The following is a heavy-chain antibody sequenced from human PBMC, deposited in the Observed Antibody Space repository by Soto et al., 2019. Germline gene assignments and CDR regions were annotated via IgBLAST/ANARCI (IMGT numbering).Heavy chain of an antibody. D-gene: IGHD4-17*01. J-gene: IGHJ4*02. V-gene: IGHV3-23*01. CDR2: ISGSGSNT. CDR3: ARAVRLHFGI. CDR1: RFSFSPYA. Sequence: SRFSFSPYAMSWVLQAIGKRLEWVSGISGSGSNTYYADSVKGRFTITRDNSRNTMFLQMKSLRAEDAAIYCCARAVRLHFGIWGQG.